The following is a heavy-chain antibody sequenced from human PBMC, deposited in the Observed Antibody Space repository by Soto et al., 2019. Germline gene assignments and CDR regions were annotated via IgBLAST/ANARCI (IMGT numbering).Heavy chain of an antibody. D-gene: IGHD3-10*01. CDR2: IYYSGST. CDR3: ARDSRLWTDRNNYYYYMDV. V-gene: IGHV4-59*01. CDR1: GGSISSYY. Sequence: SETLSLTCTVSGGSISSYYWSWIRQPPGKGLEWIGYIYYSGSTNYNPSLKSRVTISVDTSKNQFSLKLSSVTAADTAVYYCARDSRLWTDRNNYYYYMDVWGKGTTVTVSS. J-gene: IGHJ6*03.